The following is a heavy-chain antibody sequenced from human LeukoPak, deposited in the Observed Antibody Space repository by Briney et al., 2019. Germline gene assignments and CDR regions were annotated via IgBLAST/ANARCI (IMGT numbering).Heavy chain of an antibody. D-gene: IGHD2-21*01. CDR3: ARGVGGADY. V-gene: IGHV3-7*01. CDR2: IKEDGSEK. J-gene: IGHJ4*02. CDR1: GFTYSSYW. Sequence: GGSLRLSCAASGFTYSSYWMSWVRQAPGKGLEWVANIKEDGSEKYYVDSVKGRFTISRDNARNSLYLQMNSLRAEDTAVYYCARGVGGADYWGQGTLVTVSS.